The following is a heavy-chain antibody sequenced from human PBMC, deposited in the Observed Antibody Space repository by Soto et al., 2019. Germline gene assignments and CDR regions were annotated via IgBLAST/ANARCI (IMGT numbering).Heavy chain of an antibody. J-gene: IGHJ6*02. Sequence: EVQLLESGGGLGQPGGSLRLSCEASGFTFSSYAMSWGRQAPGKGLEWVAGISGSGGSTYYADSVRGRFTISRDNSKKTVYLQMNSLRVEDRAVYYCVKRMYNDMRSGMDVWGQGTTVTVSS. CDR3: VKRMYNDMRSGMDV. CDR2: ISGSGGST. V-gene: IGHV3-23*01. CDR1: GFTFSSYA. D-gene: IGHD1-1*01.